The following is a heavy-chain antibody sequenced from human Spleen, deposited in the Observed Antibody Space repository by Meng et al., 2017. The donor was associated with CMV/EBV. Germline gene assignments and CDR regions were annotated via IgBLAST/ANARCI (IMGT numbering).Heavy chain of an antibody. Sequence: SQTLSLTCAISGDSVSSNSATWNWIRQSPSRGLEWLGRTYYKSKWYNDYAVSVKSRITINPETSRNQFSLKLNSVTPEDTAVYYCTRDVVTLVRGVVLDYYGMDVWGHGTTVTVSS. CDR2: TYYKSKWYN. V-gene: IGHV6-1*01. CDR3: TRDVVTLVRGVVLDYYGMDV. CDR1: GDSVSSNSAT. D-gene: IGHD3-10*01. J-gene: IGHJ6*02.